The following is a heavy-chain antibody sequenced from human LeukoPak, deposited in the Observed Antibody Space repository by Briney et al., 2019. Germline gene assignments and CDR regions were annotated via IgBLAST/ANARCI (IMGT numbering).Heavy chain of an antibody. CDR1: GGSISSYY. CDR2: IYYSGST. J-gene: IGHJ4*02. D-gene: IGHD3-22*01. Sequence: SETLSLTCTVSGGSISSYYWSWIRQPPGKGLEWIGYIYYSGSTNYNPSLKSRVPISVDTSKNQFSLKLSSVTAADTAVYYCATHRPPYYYDSSGYYYPFDYWGQGTLVTVSS. CDR3: ATHRPPYYYDSSGYYYPFDY. V-gene: IGHV4-59*01.